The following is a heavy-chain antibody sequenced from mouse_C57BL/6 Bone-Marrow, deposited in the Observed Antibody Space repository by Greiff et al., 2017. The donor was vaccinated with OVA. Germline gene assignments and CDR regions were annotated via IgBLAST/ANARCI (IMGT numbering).Heavy chain of an antibody. CDR1: GYTFTSYG. CDR3: ARPETAQEAWFAY. D-gene: IGHD3-2*02. CDR2: IYPRSGNT. J-gene: IGHJ3*01. V-gene: IGHV1-81*01. Sequence: QVQLQQSGAELVRPGASVKLSCKASGYTFTSYGIRWVKQRPGQGLEWIGEIYPRSGNTYYNEKFKGKATLTADKSSSTADMELRSLTSEDSAVYFCARPETAQEAWFAYWGRGTLVTVSA.